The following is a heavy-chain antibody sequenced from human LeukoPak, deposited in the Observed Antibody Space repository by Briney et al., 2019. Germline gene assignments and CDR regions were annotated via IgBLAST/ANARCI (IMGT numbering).Heavy chain of an antibody. J-gene: IGHJ6*03. CDR3: ATGNRGIAAARNYYYMDV. Sequence: EXLSLTCTVSGGSISSSSYYWGWIRQPPGKGLEWIGSIYYSGSTYYNPSLKSRVTICVDKSKNQFSLKLSSVTAAETADYSCATGNRGIAAARNYYYMDVWGKGTTVTVSS. CDR2: IYYSGST. CDR1: GGSISSSSYY. V-gene: IGHV4-39*01. D-gene: IGHD6-13*01.